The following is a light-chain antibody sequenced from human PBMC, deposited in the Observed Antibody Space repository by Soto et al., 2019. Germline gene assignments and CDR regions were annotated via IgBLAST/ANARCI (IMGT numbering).Light chain of an antibody. CDR3: QQYNNWRT. V-gene: IGKV3-15*01. CDR2: GAS. Sequence: EIVMTQSPATLSVSPGERVTLSCRASQNVGSYLAWYQQKPGQAPRLLISGASTRATGIPARFSGSGSGTEFTLTISSLQSEDFAVYYCQQYNNWRTFGQGTKVEIK. CDR1: QNVGSY. J-gene: IGKJ1*01.